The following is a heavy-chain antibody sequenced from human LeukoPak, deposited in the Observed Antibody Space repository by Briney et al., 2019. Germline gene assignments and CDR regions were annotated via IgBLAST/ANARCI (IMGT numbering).Heavy chain of an antibody. CDR2: INPSGGST. Sequence: ASVKVSCKTSGYSFTSYYIHWVRQAPGQGLEWMGIINPSGGSTTYAQKFQGRLTMASDTSTSAVYMELSSLRSEDTAMYYCARSSAYYNEADIWGQGTMVTVSS. CDR1: GYSFTSYY. J-gene: IGHJ3*02. D-gene: IGHD1-26*01. V-gene: IGHV1-46*01. CDR3: ARSSAYYNEADI.